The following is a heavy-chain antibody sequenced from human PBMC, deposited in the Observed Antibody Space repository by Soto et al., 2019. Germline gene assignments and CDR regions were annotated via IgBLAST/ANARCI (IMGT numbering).Heavy chain of an antibody. J-gene: IGHJ3*02. V-gene: IGHV3-23*01. D-gene: IGHD3-3*01. Sequence: GGSLRLSCAASGFTFSSYAMSWVRQAPGKGLEWVSAISGSGGSTYYADSVKGRFTISRDNSKNTLYLQMNSLRAEDTAVYYCAKDTSAYYDFWSGYLREIPLTLDIWGQGTMVTVSS. CDR2: ISGSGGST. CDR3: AKDTSAYYDFWSGYLREIPLTLDI. CDR1: GFTFSSYA.